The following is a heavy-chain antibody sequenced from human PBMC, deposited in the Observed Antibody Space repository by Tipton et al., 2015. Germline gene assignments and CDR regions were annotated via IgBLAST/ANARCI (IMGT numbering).Heavy chain of an antibody. Sequence: SLRLSCAASGFIFDDYAMHWVRQAPGKGLEWVSGMSWNSDSIGYADSVKGRFTISRDNAKKSLYLQMNSLRAEDTALYYCATIFRYGMDVWGQGTTVTVSS. CDR2: MSWNSDSI. CDR1: GFIFDDYA. D-gene: IGHD2/OR15-2a*01. CDR3: ATIFRYGMDV. J-gene: IGHJ6*02. V-gene: IGHV3-9*01.